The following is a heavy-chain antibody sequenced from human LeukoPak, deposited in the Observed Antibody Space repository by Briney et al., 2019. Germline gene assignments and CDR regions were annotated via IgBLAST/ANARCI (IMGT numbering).Heavy chain of an antibody. CDR3: ARPRGDNWNHYYYFDY. J-gene: IGHJ4*02. Sequence: ASVKVSCKACGDTFTSYAMHWVRQAPGQRLEWMGRINAGNGNTKYSQKFQGRVTITRDTSASTAYMELSSLRSEDTAVYYCARPRGDNWNHYYYFDYWGQGTLVTVSS. V-gene: IGHV1-3*01. D-gene: IGHD1-14*01. CDR2: INAGNGNT. CDR1: GDTFTSYA.